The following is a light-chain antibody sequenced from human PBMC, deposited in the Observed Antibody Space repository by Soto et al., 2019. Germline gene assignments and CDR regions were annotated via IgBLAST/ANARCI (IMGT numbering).Light chain of an antibody. Sequence: EIVMTQSPATLSVSPGERATLSCRASQSVSSNLAWYQQKPGQAPRLLIYGASTRPTGIPARVSGSGSGTEFTLTISSLQSEDFAVYYCQQAWTFGQGTKVEIK. J-gene: IGKJ1*01. CDR1: QSVSSN. V-gene: IGKV3-15*01. CDR3: QQAWT. CDR2: GAS.